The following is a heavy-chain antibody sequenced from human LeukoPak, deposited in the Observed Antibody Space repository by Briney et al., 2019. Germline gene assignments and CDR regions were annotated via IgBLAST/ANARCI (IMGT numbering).Heavy chain of an antibody. V-gene: IGHV3-33*08. D-gene: IGHD6-19*01. CDR3: ARDVGSSGFSLYYYYYYGMDV. Sequence: PGRSLRLSCAASGFTFSSYAMHWVRQAPGKGLEWVAVIWYDGSNKYYADSVKGRFTISRDNSKNTLYLQMNSLRAEDTAVYYCARDVGSSGFSLYYYYYYGMDVWGQGTTVTVSS. CDR1: GFTFSSYA. J-gene: IGHJ6*02. CDR2: IWYDGSNK.